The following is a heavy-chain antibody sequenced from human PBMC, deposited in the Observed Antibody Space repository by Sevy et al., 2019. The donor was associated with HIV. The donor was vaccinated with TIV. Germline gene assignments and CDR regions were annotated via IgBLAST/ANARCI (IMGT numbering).Heavy chain of an antibody. Sequence: SETLSLTCTVSGGSISSSSYYWGWIRQPPGKGLEWIGSIYYSGSTYYNPSLKSRVTISVDTSKNQFSLKLSSVTAADTAVYYCARLSYYDILTGYPDVWGQGTTVTVSS. J-gene: IGHJ6*02. V-gene: IGHV4-39*01. CDR1: GGSISSSSYY. CDR2: IYYSGST. D-gene: IGHD3-9*01. CDR3: ARLSYYDILTGYPDV.